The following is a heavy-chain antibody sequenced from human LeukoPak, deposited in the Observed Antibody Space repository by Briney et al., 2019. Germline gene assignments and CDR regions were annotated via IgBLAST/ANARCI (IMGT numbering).Heavy chain of an antibody. CDR1: GYSFTSYW. CDR3: ARTGYTSGWYVGSFDY. CDR2: IYPGDSDT. Sequence: PGECLKISCKGSGYSFTSYWIGWVRQMPGKGLEWLGIIYPGDSDTRYSPSFQGQVTTSADKSISTAYLQWSSLKASDTAMYYCARTGYTSGWYVGSFDYWGQGTLVTVSS. J-gene: IGHJ4*02. V-gene: IGHV5-51*01. D-gene: IGHD6-19*01.